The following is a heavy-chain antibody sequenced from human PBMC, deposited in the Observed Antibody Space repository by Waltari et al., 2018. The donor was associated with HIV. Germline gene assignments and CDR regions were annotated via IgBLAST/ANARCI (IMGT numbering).Heavy chain of an antibody. V-gene: IGHV4-31*01. CDR2: NYVGATT. J-gene: IGHJ4*02. CDR1: GGFIRSGGSY. D-gene: IGHD3-16*01. Sequence: QVQLQESGPGLVRPSQSLSLTCTVSGGFIRSGGSYWSWSRQHPGKGLEVIGYNYVGATTYYKPSLKSPVTISVYTSKNPFSLRLSSVTAADTAVEFCAGGPPRYYFDYWGQGTLVTGSS. CDR3: AGGPPRYYFDY.